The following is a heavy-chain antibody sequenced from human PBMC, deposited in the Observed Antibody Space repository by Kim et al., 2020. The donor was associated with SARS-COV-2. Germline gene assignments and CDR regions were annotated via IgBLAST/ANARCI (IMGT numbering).Heavy chain of an antibody. D-gene: IGHD5-18*01. CDR3: ATDTAVVTRLDFDC. CDR2: FDPEDGDT. J-gene: IGHJ4*02. V-gene: IGHV1-24*01. Sequence: ASVKVSCKVSGYTLSELSMYWVRQGPGKGLEWMGGFDPEDGDTIYAQKFQGRVTMTEDTSTDTAYMELSSLRSEDTAVYYCATDTAVVTRLDFDCWGQGTLVTVSS. CDR1: GYTLSELS.